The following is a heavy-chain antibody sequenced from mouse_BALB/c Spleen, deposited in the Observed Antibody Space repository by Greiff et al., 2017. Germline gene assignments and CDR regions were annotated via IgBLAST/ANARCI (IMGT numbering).Heavy chain of an antibody. Sequence: EVMLVESGGGLVKPGGSLKLSCAASGFTFSSYAMSWVRQSPEKRLEWVAEISSGGSYTYYPDTVTGRFTISRDNAKNTLYLEMSSLRSEDTAMYYCARDPGYDWYFDVWGAGTTVTVSS. CDR2: ISSGGSYT. V-gene: IGHV5-9-4*01. J-gene: IGHJ1*01. CDR3: ARDPGYDWYFDV. D-gene: IGHD2-14*01. CDR1: GFTFSSYA.